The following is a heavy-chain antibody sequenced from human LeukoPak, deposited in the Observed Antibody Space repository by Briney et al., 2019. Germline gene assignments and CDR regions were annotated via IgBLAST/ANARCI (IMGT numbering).Heavy chain of an antibody. CDR1: GYTFTNYG. Sequence: ASVKVSCKSSGYTFTNYGVTWVRQAPGQGLEWMGWISAYTGNTNYAQNLQGRVTMTTDTSTNTAYMELRTLRSDDTAVYYCARTHCSSTSCSGGESDYWGQGTLVTVSS. J-gene: IGHJ4*02. V-gene: IGHV1-18*01. CDR3: ARTHCSSTSCSGGESDY. CDR2: ISAYTGNT. D-gene: IGHD2-2*01.